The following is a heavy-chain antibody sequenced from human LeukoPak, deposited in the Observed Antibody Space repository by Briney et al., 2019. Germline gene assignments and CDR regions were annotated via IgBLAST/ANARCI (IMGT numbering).Heavy chain of an antibody. CDR1: GFTFSSYA. V-gene: IGHV3-23*01. CDR3: AKDEAAKTCYYDSSGYPRDAFDI. D-gene: IGHD3-22*01. CDR2: ISGSGGST. Sequence: GGSLRLSCAASGFTFSSYAMSWVRQAPGKGLEWVSAISGSGGSTYYADSVKGRFTISRDNSKNTLYLQMNSLRAEDTAVYYCAKDEAAKTCYYDSSGYPRDAFDIWGQGTMVTVSS. J-gene: IGHJ3*02.